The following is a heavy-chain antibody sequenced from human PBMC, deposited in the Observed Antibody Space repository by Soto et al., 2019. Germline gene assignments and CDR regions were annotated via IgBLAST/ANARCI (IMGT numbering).Heavy chain of an antibody. V-gene: IGHV3-21*01. Sequence: EVQLVESGGGVVKPGGSLRLYCVASGFTFSSYSMNWVRQAPGKGLEWVSSISSSSSYIYYEDSVKGRLTISRDNAKNSLYLLMNNLGAGDPAVYYRVRESKYGRYLTSKPAGGFDSRGQGTLVTVSS. CDR2: ISSSSSYI. D-gene: IGHD5-12*01. CDR1: GFTFSSYS. CDR3: VRESKYGRYLTSKPAGGFDS. J-gene: IGHJ4*02.